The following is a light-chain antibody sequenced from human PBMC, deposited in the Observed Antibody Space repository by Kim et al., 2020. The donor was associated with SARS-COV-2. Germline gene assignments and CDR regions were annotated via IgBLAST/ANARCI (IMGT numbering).Light chain of an antibody. CDR3: QQYGSSPYT. J-gene: IGKJ2*01. CDR2: GPS. CDR1: QSVSSSY. V-gene: IGKV3-20*01. Sequence: EIVLTQSPGTLSLSPGERATLSCRASQSVSSSYLAWYQQKPGQAPRLLIYGPSSRATGIPDRFSGRGSGTDFTLTISRLEPEDFAVYYCQQYGSSPYTFGQETKLEIK.